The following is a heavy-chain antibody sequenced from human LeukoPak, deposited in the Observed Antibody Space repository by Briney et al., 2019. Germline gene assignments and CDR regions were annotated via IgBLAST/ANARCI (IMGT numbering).Heavy chain of an antibody. Sequence: ASVKVSCKASGYTFTSYDINWVRQATGQGLEWMGWMNPNSGNTGYAQKFQGGVTMTRNTSISTAYMELSSLRSEDTAVYYCARGPYDILTGYYTPYYYYGMDVWGQGTTVTVSS. D-gene: IGHD3-9*01. CDR2: MNPNSGNT. CDR3: ARGPYDILTGYYTPYYYYGMDV. J-gene: IGHJ6*02. CDR1: GYTFTSYD. V-gene: IGHV1-8*01.